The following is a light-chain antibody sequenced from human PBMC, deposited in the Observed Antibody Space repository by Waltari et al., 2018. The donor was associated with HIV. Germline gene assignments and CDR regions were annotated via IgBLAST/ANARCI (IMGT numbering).Light chain of an antibody. CDR1: KLGNRY. J-gene: IGLJ2*01. Sequence: SFELTQPPSVSVSPGQTATITCSGDKLGNRYAYWYQQKPGQSPVLVIHQDSKRPSGIPGRFAGSNSGNTAMLTISGTQATDEADYYCQAWDRSTYVVFGGGTKVTVL. CDR3: QAWDRSTYVV. V-gene: IGLV3-1*01. CDR2: QDS.